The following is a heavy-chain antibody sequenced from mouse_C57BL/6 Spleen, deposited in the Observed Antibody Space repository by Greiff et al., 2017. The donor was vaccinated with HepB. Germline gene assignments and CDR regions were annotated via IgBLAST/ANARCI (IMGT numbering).Heavy chain of an antibody. CDR1: GFTFTDYY. CDR3: ARSRQLGYYAMDY. CDR2: IRNKANGYTT. D-gene: IGHD3-3*01. J-gene: IGHJ4*01. V-gene: IGHV7-3*01. Sequence: EVQLVESGGGLVQPGGSLSLSCAASGFTFTDYYMSWVRQPPGKALEWLGFIRNKANGYTTEYSASVKGRFTISRDNSQSILYLQMNALRAEDSATYYCARSRQLGYYAMDYWGQGTSVTVSS.